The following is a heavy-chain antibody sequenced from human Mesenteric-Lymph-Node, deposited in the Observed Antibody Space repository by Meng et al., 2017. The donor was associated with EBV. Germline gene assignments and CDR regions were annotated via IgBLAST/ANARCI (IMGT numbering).Heavy chain of an antibody. CDR2: VYWDDDK. D-gene: IGHD6-25*01. Sequence: QIPLKESGPSLVKPTQTLTLTCTFSGLSLSTYGLTVNWIRQPPGGALEWLALVYWDDDKGYSPSLRSRLTITRDTSKNQVVLTMTNMDPVDTGTYFCARSGGYGTPLDYWGQGTLVTVSS. J-gene: IGHJ4*02. CDR3: ARSGGYGTPLDY. V-gene: IGHV2-5*02. CDR1: GLSLSTYGLT.